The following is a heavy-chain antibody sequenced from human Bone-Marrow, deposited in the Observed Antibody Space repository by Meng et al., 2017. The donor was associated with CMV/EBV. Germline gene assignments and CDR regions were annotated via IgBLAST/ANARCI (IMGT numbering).Heavy chain of an antibody. CDR1: GYSTSSGYY. J-gene: IGHJ6*02. Sequence: SEILSLTCTVPGYSTSSGYYWGWIRQPPGKGLEWIGSIYHSGSTYYNPSLKSRVTISVDTSKNQFSLKLSSVTAADTAVYYCARGLRPRHIDYYYYYGMGVWGQGPTVTVSS. CDR3: ARGLRPRHIDYYYYYGMGV. CDR2: IYHSGST. V-gene: IGHV4-38-2*02.